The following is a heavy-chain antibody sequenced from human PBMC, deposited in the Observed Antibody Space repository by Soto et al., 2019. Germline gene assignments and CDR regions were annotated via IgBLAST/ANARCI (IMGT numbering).Heavy chain of an antibody. CDR2: IVVGSGNT. V-gene: IGHV1-58*01. CDR1: RLTVASSA. Sequence: ASDQVSCKASRLTVASSAVQAVRLARGQRLEWIGWIVVGSGNTNYAQKFQERVTITRDMSTSTAYMELSSLRSEDTAVYYCAAEGGRYSGYDYVPRYYGMDVWGQGTTVTVSS. CDR3: AAEGGRYSGYDYVPRYYGMDV. D-gene: IGHD5-12*01. J-gene: IGHJ6*02.